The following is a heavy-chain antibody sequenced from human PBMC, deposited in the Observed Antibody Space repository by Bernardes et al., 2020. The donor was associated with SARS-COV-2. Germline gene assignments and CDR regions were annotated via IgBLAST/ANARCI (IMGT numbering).Heavy chain of an antibody. CDR2: ISYDGSNK. CDR1: GFTFSSYG. D-gene: IGHD6-19*01. Sequence: GGSLRLSCAASGFTFSSYGMHWVRQAPGKGLEWVAVISYDGSNKYYADSVKGRFTISRDNSKNTLYLQMNSLRAEDTAVYYCAKGISGQWLVVGVHYWGQGTLVTVSS. V-gene: IGHV3-30*18. J-gene: IGHJ4*02. CDR3: AKGISGQWLVVGVHY.